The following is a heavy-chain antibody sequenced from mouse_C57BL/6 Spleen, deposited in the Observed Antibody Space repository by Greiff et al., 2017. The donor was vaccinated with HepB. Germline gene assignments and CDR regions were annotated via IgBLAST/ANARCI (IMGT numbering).Heavy chain of an antibody. Sequence: QVQLQQPGAELVKPGASVKLSCKASGYTFTSYWMQWVKQRPGQGLEWIGEIDPSDSYTNYNRKFKGKATLTVDTSSSTAYMQLSSLTSEDSAVYYCARRDSYYAMDYWGQGTSVTVSS. CDR3: ARRDSYYAMDY. CDR2: IDPSDSYT. CDR1: GYTFTSYW. J-gene: IGHJ4*01. V-gene: IGHV1-50*01.